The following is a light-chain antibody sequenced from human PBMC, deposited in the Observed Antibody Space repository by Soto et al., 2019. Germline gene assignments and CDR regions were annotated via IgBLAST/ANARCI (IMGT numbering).Light chain of an antibody. V-gene: IGKV3-15*01. CDR3: QHYNNWPYS. CDR2: GAS. J-gene: IGKJ2*01. Sequence: EIVMTQSPATLSVSPGETVTLSCRASQSVRSNLAWYQQKPGQAPRLLIYGASTRATGIPARFSGSGSGTVFTLTISSLQSEDFAVYHCQHYNNWPYSFGQGTKLEIK. CDR1: QSVRSN.